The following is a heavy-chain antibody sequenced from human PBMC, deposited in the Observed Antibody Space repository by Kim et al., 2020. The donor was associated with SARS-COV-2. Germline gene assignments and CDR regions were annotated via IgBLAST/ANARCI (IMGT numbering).Heavy chain of an antibody. CDR3: ARQAPRLLWF. Sequence: SETLSLTCSVSGASIKNSDSYWGWIRQSPGKGLEWIGSFSYSGPTYYNPSLKSRVTISVDTSNNHLSLTMRSATAADTALYYCARQAPRLLWF. V-gene: IGHV4-39*01. J-gene: IGHJ5*01. CDR1: GASIKNSDSY. CDR2: FSYSGPT. D-gene: IGHD5-18*01.